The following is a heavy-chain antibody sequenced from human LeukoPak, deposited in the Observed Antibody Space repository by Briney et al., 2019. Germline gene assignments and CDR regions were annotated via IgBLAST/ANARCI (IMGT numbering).Heavy chain of an antibody. J-gene: IGHJ4*02. CDR3: ARDLESWDHFDY. Sequence: ASVKVSCKASGYTFTSYGISWVRQTPGQGLERMGWISAYNGNTNYAQKLQGRVTMTTDTSTSTAYMELRSLRSDDTAVYYCARDLESWDHFDYWGQGTLVTVSS. CDR2: ISAYNGNT. V-gene: IGHV1-18*01. CDR1: GYTFTSYG. D-gene: IGHD6-13*01.